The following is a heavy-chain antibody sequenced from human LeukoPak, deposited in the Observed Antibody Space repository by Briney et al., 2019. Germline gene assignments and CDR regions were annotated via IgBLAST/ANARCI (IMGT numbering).Heavy chain of an antibody. CDR1: GNYW. V-gene: IGHV3-74*01. Sequence: GGSLRLSCAASGNYWIHWVRQAPGKGLVWVSHINSDGSWTSYADSVKGRFTISKDNAKNTVYLQMNNLRAEDTAVYYCVSFYEAYWGRGTLVTVSS. CDR2: INSDGSWT. D-gene: IGHD2/OR15-2a*01. CDR3: VSFYEAY. J-gene: IGHJ4*02.